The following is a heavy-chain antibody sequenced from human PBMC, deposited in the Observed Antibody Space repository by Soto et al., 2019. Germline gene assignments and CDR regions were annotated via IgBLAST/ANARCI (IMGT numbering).Heavy chain of an antibody. Sequence: QVQLQESGPGLVKPSQTLSLTCTVSGGSISSGDYYWSWIRQPPGKGLEWIGYIYYSGNTYYNPSLMSRVTISLDTSKNQFSLKLSSVTAADTAVYYCATGGDYVSNLFDYWGQGTLVTVSS. CDR3: ATGGDYVSNLFDY. J-gene: IGHJ4*02. V-gene: IGHV4-30-4*01. D-gene: IGHD4-17*01. CDR1: GGSISSGDYY. CDR2: IYYSGNT.